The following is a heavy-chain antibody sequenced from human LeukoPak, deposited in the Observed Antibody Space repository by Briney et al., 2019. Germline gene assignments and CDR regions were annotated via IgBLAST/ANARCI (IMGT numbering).Heavy chain of an antibody. CDR1: GFNFISYA. J-gene: IGHJ4*02. Sequence: GGSLRLSCAASGFNFISYAMSWVRQAPGKGLEWVSAIGGSGGSTYYADSVKGRFTISRDNSKNTLYLQMNSLRAEDTAVYYCAKDPGDSSGYSDYWGQGTLVTVSS. D-gene: IGHD3-22*01. V-gene: IGHV3-23*01. CDR3: AKDPGDSSGYSDY. CDR2: IGGSGGST.